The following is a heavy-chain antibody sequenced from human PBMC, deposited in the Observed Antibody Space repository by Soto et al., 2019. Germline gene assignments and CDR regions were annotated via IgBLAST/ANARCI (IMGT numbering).Heavy chain of an antibody. CDR3: TTDLYDEPYYFDY. V-gene: IGHV3-15*07. D-gene: IGHD3-3*01. CDR2: IKSKTDGGTT. J-gene: IGHJ4*02. CDR1: GFTFSNAW. Sequence: PGGSLRLSCAASGFTFSNAWMNWVRQAPGKGLEWVGRIKSKTDGGTTDYAAPVKGRFTISRDDSKNTLYLQMNSLKTEDTAVYYCTTDLYDEPYYFDYWGQGTLVTVSS.